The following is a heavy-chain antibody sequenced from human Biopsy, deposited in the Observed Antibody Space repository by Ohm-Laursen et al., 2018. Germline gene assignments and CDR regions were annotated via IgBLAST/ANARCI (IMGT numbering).Heavy chain of an antibody. D-gene: IGHD3-22*01. CDR3: VRGVDYYDPYHYYALDV. CDR2: INHSGRT. J-gene: IGHJ6*02. Sequence: SGTLSLTCAVYGESFNGYYWSWIRQTPGKGLEWIGEINHSGRTNYNPSLKSRVTISVDTSKNQFPLKVRYVTAADTAVYYCVRGVDYYDPYHYYALDVWGQGTTVTVSS. CDR1: GESFNGYY. V-gene: IGHV4-34*01.